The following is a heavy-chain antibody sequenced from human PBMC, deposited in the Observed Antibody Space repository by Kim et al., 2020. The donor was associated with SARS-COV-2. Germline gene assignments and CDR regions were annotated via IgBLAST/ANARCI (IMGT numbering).Heavy chain of an antibody. CDR2: IVHSGSN. CDR1: GGSFNGYY. V-gene: IGHV4-34*12. Sequence: SETLSLTCAAYGGSFNGYYWSWIRQPPGKGLEWIGEIVHSGSNKNNPSPKSGVSNTVDTSKNQFSLQLISMTAADKAVDYCAGGRKPSGLSGYLGQG. D-gene: IGHD6-19*01. CDR3: AGGRKPSGLSGY. J-gene: IGHJ4*02.